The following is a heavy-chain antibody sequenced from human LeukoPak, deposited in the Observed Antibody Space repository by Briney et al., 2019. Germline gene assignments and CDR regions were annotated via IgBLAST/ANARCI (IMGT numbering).Heavy chain of an antibody. V-gene: IGHV4-59*01. J-gene: IGHJ4*02. CDR1: GGSISSYY. Sequence: SETLSLTCTVSGGSISSYYWSWIRQPPGKGLEWIGYTYYSGSTNYNPSLKSRVTISVDTSKNQFSLKLSSVTAADTAVYYCARESPGGYDDDYWGQGTLVTVSS. CDR3: ARESPGGYDDDY. D-gene: IGHD5-12*01. CDR2: TYYSGST.